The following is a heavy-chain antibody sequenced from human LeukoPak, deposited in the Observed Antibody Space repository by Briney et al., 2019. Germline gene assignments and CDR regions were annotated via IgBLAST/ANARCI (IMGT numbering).Heavy chain of an antibody. CDR3: ASAIVTTRKAWDC. D-gene: IGHD5-12*01. J-gene: IGHJ4*02. Sequence: GGSLRLSCAASEFTFSSYWMHWVRQAPGKGLVWVAHINSDGSNTNYADSVKGRLTISRDNDKNTLDLQMNSLRAEDTAVYYCASAIVTTRKAWDCWGQGALVTVSS. V-gene: IGHV3-74*01. CDR1: EFTFSSYW. CDR2: INSDGSNT.